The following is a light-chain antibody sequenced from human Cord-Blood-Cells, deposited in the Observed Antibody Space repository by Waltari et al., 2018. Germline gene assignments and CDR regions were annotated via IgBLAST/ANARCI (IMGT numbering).Light chain of an antibody. J-gene: IGLJ3*02. CDR2: DVS. Sequence: QSALTQPASVSGSPGQSITISCTGTSSDVGGYNHVSWYQQHPGPAPKLMIYDVSKRPSGVANRFSGSKSGNTASLTISGLQAEDEADYYCSSYTSSSTNWVFGGGTKLTVL. CDR3: SSYTSSSTNWV. V-gene: IGLV2-14*01. CDR1: SSDVGGYNH.